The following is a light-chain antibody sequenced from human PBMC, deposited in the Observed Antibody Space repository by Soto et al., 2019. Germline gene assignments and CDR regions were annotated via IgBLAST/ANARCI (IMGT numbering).Light chain of an antibody. J-gene: IGKJ4*02. CDR1: QGLSSW. V-gene: IGKV1-12*01. CDR2: TGS. CDR3: QLASRFLLT. Sequence: DIQRTQSPSSVSASVGDRVSITCRARQGLSSWLAWYQQKPGGAPKLLIYTGSSLQSGVPSRFSGNGSGTDLSLIIRSLLLESGATCLCQLASRFLLTVGGGTNVEIK.